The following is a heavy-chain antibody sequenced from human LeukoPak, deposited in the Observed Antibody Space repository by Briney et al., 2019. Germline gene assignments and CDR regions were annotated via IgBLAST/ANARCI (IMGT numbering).Heavy chain of an antibody. CDR3: ARGGSGWYNNWFDP. CDR1: GFTVSSNY. V-gene: IGHV3-53*01. J-gene: IGHJ5*02. CDR2: IYSCDST. Sequence: PGESLTLSCAVSGFTVSSNYMSWVRQAPGKALEWVSVIYSCDSTYYADSVEGRFTISRDNSQNTLYLQMNSLRAEDTAVYYCARGGSGWYNNWFDPWGQGTLVTVSS. D-gene: IGHD6-19*01.